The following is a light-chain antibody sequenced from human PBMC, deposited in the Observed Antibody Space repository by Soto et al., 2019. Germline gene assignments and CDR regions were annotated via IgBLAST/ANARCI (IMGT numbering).Light chain of an antibody. V-gene: IGLV2-14*01. CDR3: SSYTSSSTLV. CDR1: SSDVGGYNY. Sequence: QTVLTQPASVSGSPGLSISISCTGTSSDVGGYNYVSWYQQHPGKAPKLMIYVVSNRPSGVSNRFSGSKSGNTASLTISGLQAEDEADYYCSSYTSSSTLVFGTGTKVTVL. J-gene: IGLJ1*01. CDR2: VVS.